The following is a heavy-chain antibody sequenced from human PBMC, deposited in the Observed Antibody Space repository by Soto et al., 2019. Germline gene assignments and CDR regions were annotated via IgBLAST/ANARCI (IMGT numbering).Heavy chain of an antibody. CDR3: ARVNDPDDY. J-gene: IGHJ4*02. V-gene: IGHV3-74*01. CDR2: INVVATRT. Sequence: EVHLVESGGGLVQPGGSLRLSCAASGFAFSRYWMHWVRQAPGGGLMWVSRINVVATRTHYADSVKGRFTVSRDNAKDRVYLQMDSLRAEDTALYYCARVNDPDDYWGQGTLVIVSS. D-gene: IGHD1-1*01. CDR1: GFAFSRYW.